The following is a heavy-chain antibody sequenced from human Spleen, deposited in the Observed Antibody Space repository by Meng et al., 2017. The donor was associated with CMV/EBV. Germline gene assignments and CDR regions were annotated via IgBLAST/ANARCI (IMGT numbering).Heavy chain of an antibody. CDR2: INPNTGDT. D-gene: IGHD6-19*01. CDR1: GFTFIDYY. CDR3: ARHAAPGYSSGWYLY. Sequence: SGFTFIDYYLHWVRQAPGQGLEWMGWINPNTGDTNFAQRFQGRVTVTRDTSISTAFMELNSLKSDDTATYYCARHAAPGYSSGWYLYWGQGTLVTVSS. J-gene: IGHJ4*02. V-gene: IGHV1-2*02.